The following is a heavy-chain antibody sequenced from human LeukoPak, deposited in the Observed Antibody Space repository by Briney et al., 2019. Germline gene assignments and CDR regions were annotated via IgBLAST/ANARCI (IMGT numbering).Heavy chain of an antibody. D-gene: IGHD4-11*01. V-gene: IGHV4-34*01. Sequence: SETLSLTCAVYGGSFSGYYWSWIRQPPGKGLEWIGEINHSGSTNYNPSLKSRVTILVDTSKNQFSLKLSSVTAADTAVYYCARENQISDDYSNYNGYMDVWGQGTTVTVSS. CDR2: INHSGST. CDR3: ARENQISDDYSNYNGYMDV. J-gene: IGHJ6*02. CDR1: GGSFSGYY.